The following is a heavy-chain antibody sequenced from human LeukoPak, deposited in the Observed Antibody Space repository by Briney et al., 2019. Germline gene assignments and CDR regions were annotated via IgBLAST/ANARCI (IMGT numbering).Heavy chain of an antibody. J-gene: IGHJ4*02. CDR2: INAYNGNT. D-gene: IGHD1-14*01. CDR3: ARDRNSGTDSTIGY. Sequence: GASVKVSCKASGYIFTSYGISWVRQAPGQGLEWMGWINAYNGNTNYAQNLQGRVTVTTDTSTTTAYMELRSLKFDDTAVYYCARDRNSGTDSTIGYWGQGTLVTVSS. CDR1: GYIFTSYG. V-gene: IGHV1-18*01.